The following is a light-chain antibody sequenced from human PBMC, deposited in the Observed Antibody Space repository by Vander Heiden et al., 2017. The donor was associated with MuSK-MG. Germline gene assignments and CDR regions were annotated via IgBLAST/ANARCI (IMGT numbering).Light chain of an antibody. CDR2: NAF. Sequence: DIQMTQSPSTLSASVGDRVTITCRASQSIDYWLAWYQQKPGKAPKFLIYNAFSFKSGVPSRFSGTGSGTEFTLTIINPQPDDFATYYCQQDNSYSQTFGQGTKLEIK. J-gene: IGKJ1*01. CDR3: QQDNSYSQT. CDR1: QSIDYW. V-gene: IGKV1-5*03.